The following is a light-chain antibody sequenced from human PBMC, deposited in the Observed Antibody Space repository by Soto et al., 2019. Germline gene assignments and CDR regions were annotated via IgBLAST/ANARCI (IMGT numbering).Light chain of an antibody. J-gene: IGKJ5*01. CDR1: QSISSW. CDR3: QQYNSYQIT. CDR2: DAS. V-gene: IGKV1-5*01. Sequence: DFQMTQSPSTLSASVGDRVTITCRASQSISSWLAWYQQKPGKAPKLLIYDASSLESGVPSRFSGSGSGTEFTLTISSLQPDDFATYYCQQYNSYQITFGQGTRLEIK.